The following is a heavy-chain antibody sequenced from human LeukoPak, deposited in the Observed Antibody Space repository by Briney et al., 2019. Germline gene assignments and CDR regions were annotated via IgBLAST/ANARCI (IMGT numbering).Heavy chain of an antibody. CDR3: TRTGSTGGY. Sequence: SETLSLTCTVSGGSVSGGNYYCRWIRQSPGKGLEWIGYIHYSGSTVYNPSLKSRVTMSIDTSKNQFSLNLSSATAADTAVYYCTRTGSTGGYWGQGTLVTVSS. D-gene: IGHD1-7*01. CDR2: IHYSGST. J-gene: IGHJ4*02. V-gene: IGHV4-61*01. CDR1: GGSVSGGNYY.